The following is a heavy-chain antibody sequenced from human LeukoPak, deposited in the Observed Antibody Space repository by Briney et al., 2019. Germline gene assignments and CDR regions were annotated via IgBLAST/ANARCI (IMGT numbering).Heavy chain of an antibody. CDR3: ARGSPGDSSGYAFQH. CDR2: IYSGGST. V-gene: IGHV3-53*01. CDR1: GFTVSSNY. D-gene: IGHD3-22*01. J-gene: IGHJ1*01. Sequence: GGSLRLSCAASGFTVSSNYMSWVRQAPGKGLEWVSVIYSGGSTYYADSVKGRFTISRDNSKNTLYLQMNSLRAEDTAVYYCARGSPGDSSGYAFQHWGQGTLVTVSS.